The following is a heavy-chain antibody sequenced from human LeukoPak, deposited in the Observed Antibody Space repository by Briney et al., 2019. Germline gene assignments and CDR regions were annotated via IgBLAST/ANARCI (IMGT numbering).Heavy chain of an antibody. CDR2: IYYSGST. V-gene: IGHV4-39*07. J-gene: IGHJ4*02. CDR1: GGSISSNSYY. CDR3: AREEDSSGYFDY. D-gene: IGHD3-22*01. Sequence: SETLSLTCTVSGGSISSNSYYWGWIRQPPGKGLEWIGSIYYSGSTYYNPSLKSRVTISVDTSKNQFSLKLSSVTAADTAVYYCAREEDSSGYFDYWGQGTLVTVSS.